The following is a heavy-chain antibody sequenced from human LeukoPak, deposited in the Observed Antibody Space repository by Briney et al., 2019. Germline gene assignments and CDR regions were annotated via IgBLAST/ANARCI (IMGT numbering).Heavy chain of an antibody. Sequence: GGSLRLSCAASGFTFDDYAMHWVRQAPGKGLEWVSGISWNSGSIGYADSAKGRFTISRDNAKNSLYLQMNSLRAEDMALYYCAKGGLLWFGELLGGYFDYWGQETLVTVSS. D-gene: IGHD3-10*01. CDR1: GFTFDDYA. V-gene: IGHV3-9*03. CDR2: ISWNSGSI. J-gene: IGHJ4*02. CDR3: AKGGLLWFGELLGGYFDY.